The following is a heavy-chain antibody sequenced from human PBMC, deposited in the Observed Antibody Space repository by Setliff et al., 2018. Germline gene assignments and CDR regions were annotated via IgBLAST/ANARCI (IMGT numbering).Heavy chain of an antibody. J-gene: IGHJ6*02. V-gene: IGHV1-69*13. CDR3: ARDLIDPDYGDYLSFYYYGMDV. CDR1: GGTFSSYA. CDR2: IIPIFGTA. D-gene: IGHD4-17*01. Sequence: GASVKVSCKASGGTFSSYAISWVRQAPGQGLEWMGGIIPIFGTANYAQKFQGRVTITADESTSTAYMELSSLRSEGTAVYYCARDLIDPDYGDYLSFYYYGMDVWGQGTTVTVSS.